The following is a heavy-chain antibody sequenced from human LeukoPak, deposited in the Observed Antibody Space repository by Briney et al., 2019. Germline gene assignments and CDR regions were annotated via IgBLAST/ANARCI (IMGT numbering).Heavy chain of an antibody. J-gene: IGHJ4*02. CDR2: FYHSGST. Sequence: SETLSLTCGVSGYSISSGYYWGWIRQPPGKGLEWIGSFYHSGSTSYNASLKSRVTISVDTSKNQFSLKLTSVTAADTAVYYCAREWGSGSYYNWYNFDFWGQGTLVTVSS. V-gene: IGHV4-38-2*02. D-gene: IGHD3-10*01. CDR3: AREWGSGSYYNWYNFDF. CDR1: GYSISSGYY.